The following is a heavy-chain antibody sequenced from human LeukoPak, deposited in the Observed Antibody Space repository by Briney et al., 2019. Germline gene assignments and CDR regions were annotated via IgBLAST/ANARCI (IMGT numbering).Heavy chain of an antibody. CDR1: GFTLSRHP. D-gene: IGHD4-17*01. J-gene: IGHJ4*02. Sequence: GGSLRLSCAASGFTLSRHPIFWVRQAPGKGLEWVSVIYSGGNTYYADSVKGRFTISRDNSKNTLYLQMNSLRAEDTAVYYCARRSDYGEGWYWGQGTLVTVSS. CDR2: IYSGGNT. CDR3: ARRSDYGEGWY. V-gene: IGHV3-53*01.